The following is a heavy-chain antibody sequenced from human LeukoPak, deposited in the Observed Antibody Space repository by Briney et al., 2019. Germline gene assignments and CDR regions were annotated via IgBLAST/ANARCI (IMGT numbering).Heavy chain of an antibody. Sequence: SETLSLTCAVSGGSISSGGYSWSWIRQPPGKGLEWIGYIYHSGSTYYNPSLKSRVTISVDRSKNQFSLKLSSVTAADTAVYYCAREKSYGLDYWGQGTLVTVSS. J-gene: IGHJ4*02. CDR2: IYHSGST. CDR3: AREKSYGLDY. CDR1: GGSISSGGYS. D-gene: IGHD1-26*01. V-gene: IGHV4-30-2*01.